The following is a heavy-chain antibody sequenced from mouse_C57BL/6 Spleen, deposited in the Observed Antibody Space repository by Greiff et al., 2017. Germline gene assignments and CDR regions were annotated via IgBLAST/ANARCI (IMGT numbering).Heavy chain of an antibody. V-gene: IGHV1-26*01. CDR1: GYTFTDYY. D-gene: IGHD3-1*01. Sequence: VQLQQSGPELVKPGASVKISCKASGYTFTDYYMNWVKQSHGKSLEWIGDINPNNGGTSYNQKFKGKATLTVDKSSSTAYMELRSLTSEDSAVYYCAKSTRANFDVWDTGTTVTVSS. CDR3: AKSTRANFDV. CDR2: INPNNGGT. J-gene: IGHJ1*03.